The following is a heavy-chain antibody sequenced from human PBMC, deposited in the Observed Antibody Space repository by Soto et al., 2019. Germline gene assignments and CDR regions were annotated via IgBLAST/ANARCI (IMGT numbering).Heavy chain of an antibody. J-gene: IGHJ4*02. V-gene: IGHV4-4*07. CDR1: GASVSSYY. D-gene: IGHD3-10*01. CDR2: IHSSGNL. Sequence: SLTCSVSGASVSSYYWSWFRQPVGKGLEWIGRIHSSGNLNYNPSLESRVTMSLDTSKNQFSLRLSSLTAADTALYLCARDVGKNYWGQGTRVTVSS. CDR3: ARDVGKNY.